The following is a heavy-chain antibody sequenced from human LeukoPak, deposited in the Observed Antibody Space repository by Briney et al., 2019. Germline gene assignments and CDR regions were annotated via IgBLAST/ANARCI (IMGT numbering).Heavy chain of an antibody. CDR3: ARHIGGGIEDMDV. D-gene: IGHD3-16*02. V-gene: IGHV4-59*08. J-gene: IGHJ6*03. Sequence: SETLSLTCTVSGGSIGTYYWSWVRQSPGRGLEWIGYVYVTGNRYNPYLQSRVTISVDTSRNQFFLKMSSVTAADTAVYYCARHIGGGIEDMDVWGKGTKVTVSS. CDR1: GGSIGTYY. CDR2: VYVTGN.